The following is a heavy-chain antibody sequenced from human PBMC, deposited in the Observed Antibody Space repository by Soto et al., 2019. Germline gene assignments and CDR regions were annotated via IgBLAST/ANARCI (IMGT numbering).Heavy chain of an antibody. Sequence: QVQLQQWGAGLLKPSETLSLTCGVYGVSFSGYYWSWIRQPPGKGLEWIGEINQSGSTKYNPSLKGRVTMSVDMCKKQVCLRLSSVTAADTAVYYCARGSGTLVRGVIREYHGMDVWGQGTTVTVSS. CDR2: INQSGST. D-gene: IGHD3-10*01. V-gene: IGHV4-34*01. J-gene: IGHJ6*02. CDR3: ARGSGTLVRGVIREYHGMDV. CDR1: GVSFSGYY.